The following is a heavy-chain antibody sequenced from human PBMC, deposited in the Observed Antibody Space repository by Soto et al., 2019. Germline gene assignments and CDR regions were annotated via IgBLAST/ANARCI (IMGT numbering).Heavy chain of an antibody. Sequence: QVQLVESGGGVVQPGRSLRLSCAASGFTFSSYGMHWVRQAPGKGLEWVAVIWYDGSNKYYADSVKGRFTFSRDNSKNTLYLQMNSLRAEDTAVYYCARKRSYSSSWSLDYWGQGTLVTVSS. D-gene: IGHD6-13*01. CDR3: ARKRSYSSSWSLDY. CDR1: GFTFSSYG. CDR2: IWYDGSNK. J-gene: IGHJ4*02. V-gene: IGHV3-33*01.